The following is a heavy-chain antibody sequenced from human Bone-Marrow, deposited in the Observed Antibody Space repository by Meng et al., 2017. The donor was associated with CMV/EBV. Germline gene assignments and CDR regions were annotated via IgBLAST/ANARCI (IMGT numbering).Heavy chain of an antibody. Sequence: LSLTXEASGFTVSNNFMSWVRQAPGRGLDWVSVSHRGGRTYYADSVKGRFTISRDNSKNTLYLQMNSLRAEDTAVYYCARQVVPALPFDNWGQGTLVTVSS. CDR2: SHRGGRT. CDR3: ARQVVPALPFDN. J-gene: IGHJ4*02. D-gene: IGHD2-2*01. CDR1: GFTVSNNF. V-gene: IGHV3-66*02.